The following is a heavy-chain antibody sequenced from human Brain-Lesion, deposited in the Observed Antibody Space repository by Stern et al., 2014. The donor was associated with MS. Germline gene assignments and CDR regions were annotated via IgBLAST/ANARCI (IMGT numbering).Heavy chain of an antibody. Sequence: MQLVESGAEVKKPGASVKVSCKTSGYIFTGYYIHWVRQAPGQGLEWMAWINPNTGGTKYAQKFQGRVTMSRDRSISTAYVELSSLTSDDTAVYYCARDQRGITIFGVVTDYYYLGMDVWGQGTTVTVSS. CDR3: ARDQRGITIFGVVTDYYYLGMDV. CDR1: GYIFTGYY. V-gene: IGHV1-2*02. J-gene: IGHJ6*02. CDR2: INPNTGGT. D-gene: IGHD3-3*01.